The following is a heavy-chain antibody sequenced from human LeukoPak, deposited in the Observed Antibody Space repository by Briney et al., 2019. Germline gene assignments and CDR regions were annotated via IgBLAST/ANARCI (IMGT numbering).Heavy chain of an antibody. CDR3: TKDLSTSHCTTAMCYYFDY. CDR1: GYTFSDYG. V-gene: IGHV3-30*02. D-gene: IGHD2/OR15-2a*01. CDR2: IRYDGTGQ. J-gene: IGHJ4*01. Sequence: GGSLRLSCAASGYTFSDYGMHWVRQAPGKGLEWAASIRYDGTGQYYADSVKGRLTISRDNSRSTLYLQMNSLRGEDTAIYYCTKDLSTSHCTTAMCYYFDYWGLGTLVTVSS.